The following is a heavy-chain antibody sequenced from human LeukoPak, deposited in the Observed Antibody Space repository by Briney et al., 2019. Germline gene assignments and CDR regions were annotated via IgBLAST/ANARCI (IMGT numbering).Heavy chain of an antibody. CDR3: ARVHGYYIGLYYFDY. D-gene: IGHD4-17*01. J-gene: IGHJ4*02. CDR2: IRGNGDNT. Sequence: RASVKVSXKASGYTYTTYGISWVRQAPGQGLEWMRWIRGNGDNTKYVQEFQGRVTMTTDTSTSTAYMDLRSLRSDDTAIYYCARVHGYYIGLYYFDYWGQGTLVTVSS. CDR1: GYTYTTYG. V-gene: IGHV1-18*01.